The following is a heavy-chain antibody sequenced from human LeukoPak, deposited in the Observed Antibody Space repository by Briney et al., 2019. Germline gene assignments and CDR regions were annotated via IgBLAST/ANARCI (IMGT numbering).Heavy chain of an antibody. V-gene: IGHV1-8*01. Sequence: ASVKVSCKASGYTFTSYDINWVRQATGQGREWMGWMSPNSGNTGYAQKFQGRVTMTRNTSISTAYMELSSLRSEDTAVYYRARGRGRRSIRGWFDTWGQGTLVTVSS. D-gene: IGHD5-12*01. CDR1: GYTFTSYD. CDR2: MSPNSGNT. J-gene: IGHJ5*02. CDR3: ARGRGRRSIRGWFDT.